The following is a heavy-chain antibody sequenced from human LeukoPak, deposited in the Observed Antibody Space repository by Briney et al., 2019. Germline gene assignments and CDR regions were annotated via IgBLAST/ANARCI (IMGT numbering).Heavy chain of an antibody. CDR3: ASSGTHRTDAFHT. CDR1: GGSFSGYY. J-gene: IGHJ3*02. Sequence: SETLSLTCAVYGGSFSGYYWSWIRQPPGKGLEWIGTIYYSGSTNYNPSLKSRVTISVETSKNQLSLKLSSVTAADTAVYYCASSGTHRTDAFHTWGHGTMVTVSS. V-gene: IGHV4-34*01. D-gene: IGHD1-26*01. CDR2: IYYSGST.